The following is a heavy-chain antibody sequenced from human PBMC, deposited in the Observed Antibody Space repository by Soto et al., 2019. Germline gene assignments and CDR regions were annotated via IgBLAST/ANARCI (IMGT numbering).Heavy chain of an antibody. V-gene: IGHV3-21*01. CDR1: GFTFSSYS. CDR2: ISSSSSYI. J-gene: IGHJ4*02. D-gene: IGHD4-17*01. CDR3: ARVPSVTTRHHHADY. Sequence: LRLSCAASGFTFSSYSMNWVRQAPGKGLEWVSSISSSSSYIYYADSVKGRFTISRDNAKNSLYLQMNSLRAEDTAVYYCARVPSVTTRHHHADYWGQGTLVTVSS.